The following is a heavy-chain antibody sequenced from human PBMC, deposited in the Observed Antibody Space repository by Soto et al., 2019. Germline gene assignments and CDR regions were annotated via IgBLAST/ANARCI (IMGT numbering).Heavy chain of an antibody. CDR2: INPSGGIT. D-gene: IGHD5-12*01. Sequence: GASVKVSCKASGYTLTSYYLHWVRQAPGQGPEWMGIINPSGGITNDAQKFQDRVTMTSDTSTSTVYMELSSLRSEDTAVYYCAKVRRALGDSGLNYYYYGMDVWGQGTTVTVSS. CDR3: AKVRRALGDSGLNYYYYGMDV. V-gene: IGHV1-46*01. CDR1: GYTLTSYY. J-gene: IGHJ6*02.